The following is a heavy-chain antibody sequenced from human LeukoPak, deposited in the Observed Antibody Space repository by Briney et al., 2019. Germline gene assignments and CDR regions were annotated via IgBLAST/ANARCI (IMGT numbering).Heavy chain of an antibody. CDR2: IKSDGTGI. D-gene: IGHD3-10*01. V-gene: IGHV3-74*03. CDR3: VRGQTIDF. J-gene: IGHJ4*02. Sequence: PGGSLRLSCTASGFTFSDYWMYWLRQAPGKGLVWVSRIKSDGTGILYEDFAEGRFTISRDNAKNALYLQMSSLREEDTAVYYCVRGQTIDFWGQGILVTISS. CDR1: GFTFSDYW.